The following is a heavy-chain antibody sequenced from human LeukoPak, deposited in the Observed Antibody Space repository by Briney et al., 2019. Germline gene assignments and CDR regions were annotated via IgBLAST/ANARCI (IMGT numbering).Heavy chain of an antibody. D-gene: IGHD2-15*01. CDR3: ARKLVVAPTSYFDY. CDR2: IHSNGGST. J-gene: IGHJ4*02. V-gene: IGHV3-23*01. Sequence: GGSLRLSCAASGFTFSSYAMSWVRQAPGKGLEWVSAIHSNGGSTYYADSVKGRFTISRDISKNTLYLQMNSLRAEDTAVYYCARKLVVAPTSYFDYWGQGILVTVSS. CDR1: GFTFSSYA.